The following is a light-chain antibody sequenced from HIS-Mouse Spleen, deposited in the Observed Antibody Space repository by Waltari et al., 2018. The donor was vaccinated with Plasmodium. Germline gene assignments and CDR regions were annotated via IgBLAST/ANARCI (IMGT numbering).Light chain of an antibody. CDR3: CSYAGSSTFVV. CDR1: SSDVGSYNL. J-gene: IGLJ2*01. V-gene: IGLV2-23*03. Sequence: QSALTQPASVSGSPGQSITISCTGTSSDVGSYNLVSWYQQHPGKAPKLMIYEGSKGPSGVSNRLSGSKSGNTASLTISGLQAEDEADYYCCSYAGSSTFVVFGGGTKLTVL. CDR2: EGS.